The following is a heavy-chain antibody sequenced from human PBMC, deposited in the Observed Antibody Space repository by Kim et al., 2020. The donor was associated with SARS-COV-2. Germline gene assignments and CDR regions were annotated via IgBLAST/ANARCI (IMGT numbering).Heavy chain of an antibody. D-gene: IGHD3-10*01. CDR2: ISYDGSNK. CDR1: GFTFSSYG. CDR3: AKVVEGSSLLWFGEPQSYFDY. J-gene: IGHJ4*02. Sequence: GGSLRLSCAASGFTFSSYGMHWVRQAPGKGLEWVAVISYDGSNKYYADSVKGRFTISRDNSKNTLYLQMNSLRAEDTAVYYCAKVVEGSSLLWFGEPQSYFDYWGQGTLVTVSS. V-gene: IGHV3-30*18.